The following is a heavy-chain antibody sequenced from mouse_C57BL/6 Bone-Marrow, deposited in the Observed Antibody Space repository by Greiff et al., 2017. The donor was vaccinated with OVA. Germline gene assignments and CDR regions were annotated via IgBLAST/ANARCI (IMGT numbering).Heavy chain of an antibody. CDR1: GYTFTDYN. J-gene: IGHJ4*01. V-gene: IGHV1-18*01. CDR2: INPNNGGT. D-gene: IGHD3-2*02. Sequence: VQLKESGPELVKPGASVKIPCKASGYTFTDYNMDWVKQSHGKSLEWIGDINPNNGGTIYNQKFKGKVTLTVDKSSSTAYMALRSLTSDDTAVYYCARGGSSGYVPNYYAMDYWGQGTSVTVSS. CDR3: ARGGSSGYVPNYYAMDY.